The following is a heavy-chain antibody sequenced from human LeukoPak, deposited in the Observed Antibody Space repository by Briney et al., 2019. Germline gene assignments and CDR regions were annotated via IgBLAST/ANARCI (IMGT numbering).Heavy chain of an antibody. Sequence: GASVKVSCKASGYTFTGYYMHWVRQAPGQGLEWMGWINPNSGGTNYAQKFQGRVTMTRDTSISTAHMELSRLRSDDTAVYFCARQGSNSSGWYPVDDWGQGTLVTVSS. CDR2: INPNSGGT. V-gene: IGHV1-2*02. J-gene: IGHJ4*02. CDR3: ARQGSNSSGWYPVDD. D-gene: IGHD6-19*01. CDR1: GYTFTGYY.